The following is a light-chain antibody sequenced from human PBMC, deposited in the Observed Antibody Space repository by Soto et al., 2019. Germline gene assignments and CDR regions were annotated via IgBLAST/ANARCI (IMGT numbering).Light chain of an antibody. J-gene: IGKJ1*01. V-gene: IGKV2-28*01. CDR2: LVS. CDR3: QQYGSSPRT. Sequence: DIVMTQSPLSLSVTPGEPASISCRSSQSLLHRNGYNYLDWYLQKPGQSPQLLIYLVSNRASGVPDRFSGSGSGTDFTLTISRLEPEDFAVYYCQQYGSSPRTFGQGTKVEIK. CDR1: QSLLHRNGYNY.